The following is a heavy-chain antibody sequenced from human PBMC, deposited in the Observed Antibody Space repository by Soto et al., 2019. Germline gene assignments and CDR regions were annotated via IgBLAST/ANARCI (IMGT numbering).Heavy chain of an antibody. V-gene: IGHV3-30*03. CDR3: ATSNGGTYYYYYGMDV. J-gene: IGHJ6*02. CDR1: GFTFSSYG. D-gene: IGHD1-26*01. Sequence: QVQLVESGGCVVQPGRSLRLSCAASGFTFSSYGMHWVRQAPGKGLEWVAVISYDGSNKYYADSVKGRFTISRDNSKNTLYLQMNSLRAEDTAVYYCATSNGGTYYYYYGMDVWGQGTTVTVSS. CDR2: ISYDGSNK.